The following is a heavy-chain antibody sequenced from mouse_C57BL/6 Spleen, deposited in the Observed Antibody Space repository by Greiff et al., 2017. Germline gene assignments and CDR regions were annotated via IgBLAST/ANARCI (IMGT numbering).Heavy chain of an antibody. CDR1: GYTFTSYW. Sequence: VQLQQPGAELVMPGASVKLSCKASGYTFTSYWMHWVKQRPGQGLEWIGEIDPSDSYTNYNQKFKGKSTLTVDKSSSTAYMQLSSLTSEDSAVYYCARLGFYGSSSAWFAYWGQGTLVTVSA. CDR2: IDPSDSYT. CDR3: ARLGFYGSSSAWFAY. V-gene: IGHV1-69*01. D-gene: IGHD1-1*01. J-gene: IGHJ3*01.